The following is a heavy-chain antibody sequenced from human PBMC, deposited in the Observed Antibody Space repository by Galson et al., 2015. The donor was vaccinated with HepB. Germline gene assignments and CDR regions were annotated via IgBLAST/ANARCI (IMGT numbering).Heavy chain of an antibody. CDR1: GGSIRSGGYS. J-gene: IGHJ4*02. CDR2: IYHSGST. CDR3: ARAGGDSSGYYYDY. Sequence: LSLTCAVSGGSIRSGGYSWSWIRQPPGKGLVWIGYIYHSGSTYYNPSLKSRVTISVDRSKNQFSLKLSSVTAADTAVYYCARAGGDSSGYYYDYWGQGTLVTVSS. V-gene: IGHV4-30-2*01. D-gene: IGHD3-22*01.